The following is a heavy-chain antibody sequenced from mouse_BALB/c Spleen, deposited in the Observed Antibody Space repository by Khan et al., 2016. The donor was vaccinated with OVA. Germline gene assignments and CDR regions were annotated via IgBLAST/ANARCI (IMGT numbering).Heavy chain of an antibody. J-gene: IGHJ3*01. CDR2: IGGGGTT. CDR1: GLTFNNSV. V-gene: IGHV5-6-5*01. CDR3: ENEGWSREPY. Sequence: EVELVESGGCLVKPGGSLKVSCAASGLTFNNSVMSWVRQTPEKRLEWVASIGGGGTTFYADSVKGRFTISRDYARNILYLQMSSLRAEDTAMYYCENEGWSREPYWGQGTLVTVSA. D-gene: IGHD2-2*01.